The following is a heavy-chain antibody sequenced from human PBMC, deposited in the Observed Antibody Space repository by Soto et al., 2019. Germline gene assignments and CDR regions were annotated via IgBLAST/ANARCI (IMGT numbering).Heavy chain of an antibody. V-gene: IGHV1-8*01. CDR2: MNPGSGDT. J-gene: IGHJ5*02. CDR1: GYRFTNND. Sequence: PVKVSCKDSGYRFTNNDVSWVQQDIGQGLEWMGWMNPGSGDTGYAQKFQGRVTMTRDISIATAYMELSSLRSDDTAIYYCARMETFGSLNWFDPWGQGTPVTVSS. D-gene: IGHD3-16*01. CDR3: ARMETFGSLNWFDP.